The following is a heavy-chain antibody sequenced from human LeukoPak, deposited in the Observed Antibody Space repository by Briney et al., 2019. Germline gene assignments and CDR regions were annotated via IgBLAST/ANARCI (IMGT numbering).Heavy chain of an antibody. Sequence: GGSLRLSCAASGFTFSSYAMSWVRQAPGKGLEWVSGISGSGGSAYYADSVKGRFTISRDNSKNTLYLQMNSLRTEHTAVYYCAKDVGFDPWGQGTLVTVSS. D-gene: IGHD2-21*01. CDR1: GFTFSSYA. CDR2: ISGSGGSA. CDR3: AKDVGFDP. V-gene: IGHV3-23*01. J-gene: IGHJ5*02.